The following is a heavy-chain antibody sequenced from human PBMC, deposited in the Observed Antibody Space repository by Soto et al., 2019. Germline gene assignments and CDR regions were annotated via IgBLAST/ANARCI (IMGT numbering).Heavy chain of an antibody. CDR2: IYVTGAV. D-gene: IGHD2-21*01. V-gene: IGHV4-31*03. CDR3: ARLRIATNNYKWFDP. J-gene: IGHJ5*02. CDR1: GAALNSGNYY. Sequence: SETLSLTCIVFGAALNSGNYYWSWIRQVPGKGLEWIGHIYVTGAVDYNPSLRDRITISQDTSERQFSLNLRLVTAADTAVYYCARLRIATNNYKWFDPWGQGTLVTVSS.